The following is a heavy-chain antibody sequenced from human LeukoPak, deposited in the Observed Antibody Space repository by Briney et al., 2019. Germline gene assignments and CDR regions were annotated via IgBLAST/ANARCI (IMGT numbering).Heavy chain of an antibody. CDR2: INPNSGGT. V-gene: IGHV1-2*06. D-gene: IGHD6-13*01. Sequence: ASVKVSCKASGYTFTGYYMHWVRQAPGQGLEWMGRINPNSGGTNYAQKFQGRVTMTRDTSISTAYMELSGLRSDDTAVYYCARDGTATDAFDIWGQGTMVTVSS. CDR1: GYTFTGYY. J-gene: IGHJ3*02. CDR3: ARDGTATDAFDI.